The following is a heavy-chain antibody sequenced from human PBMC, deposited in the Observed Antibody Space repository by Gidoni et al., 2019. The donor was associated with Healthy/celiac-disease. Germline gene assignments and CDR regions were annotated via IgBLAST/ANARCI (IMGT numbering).Heavy chain of an antibody. D-gene: IGHD6-13*01. V-gene: IGHV1-3*01. CDR1: EYTVTSYA. CDR2: INAGNGNT. J-gene: IGHJ4*02. CDR3: ARMRAGGIAAAIHY. Sequence: QVQRVQSGAEVKKPGASVKVSCKESEYTVTSYAMHWGRQAPGQRLEWMGWINAGNGNTKYSQKCQGRVTITRDTSASTAYMELSSLRSEVTAVYYCARMRAGGIAAAIHYWGQGTLVTVSS.